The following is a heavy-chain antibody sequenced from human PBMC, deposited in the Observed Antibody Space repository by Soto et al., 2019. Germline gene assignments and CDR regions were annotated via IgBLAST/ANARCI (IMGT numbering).Heavy chain of an antibody. CDR1: GGSFSGYY. CDR3: ASSYDILTGYYGRDSGYFDY. D-gene: IGHD3-9*01. J-gene: IGHJ4*02. V-gene: IGHV4-34*01. Sequence: PSATLSLTCAVYGGSFSGYYWSWIRQPPGKGLEWIGEINHSGSTNYNPSLKSRVTISVATSKNQFSLKLCFVTAADTAVYYCASSYDILTGYYGRDSGYFDYWGQGTLVTVSS. CDR2: INHSGST.